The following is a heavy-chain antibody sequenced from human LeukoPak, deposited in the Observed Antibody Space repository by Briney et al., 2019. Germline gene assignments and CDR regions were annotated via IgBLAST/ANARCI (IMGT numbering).Heavy chain of an antibody. CDR2: ISYDGSNK. CDR1: GFTFSSYA. J-gene: IGHJ6*04. Sequence: PGRSLRLSCAASGFTFSSYAMHWVRQAPGKGLEWVAVISYDGSNKYYADSVKGRFTISRDNSKNTLYLQMNSLRAEDTAVYYCARERYYDILTGPVQRHYYGMDVWGKGTTVTVSS. D-gene: IGHD3-9*01. V-gene: IGHV3-30*04. CDR3: ARERYYDILTGPVQRHYYGMDV.